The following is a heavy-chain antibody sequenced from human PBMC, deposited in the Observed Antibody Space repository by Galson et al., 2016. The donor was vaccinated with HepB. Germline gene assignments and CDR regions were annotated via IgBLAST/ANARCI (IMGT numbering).Heavy chain of an antibody. CDR2: ISSTSTST. V-gene: IGHV3-11*06. CDR1: GLSFSNYY. Sequence: SLRLSCAASGLSFSNYYMTWIRTAPGKGLEWISYISSTSTSTNYADSVKGRFTISKDNVKNSLYLQMNRLRAEDTAVYYCARDREVPSWSVLSFDFSYYGMDVWGQGTTVTVSS. D-gene: IGHD3-3*01. CDR3: ARDREVPSWSVLSFDFSYYGMDV. J-gene: IGHJ6*02.